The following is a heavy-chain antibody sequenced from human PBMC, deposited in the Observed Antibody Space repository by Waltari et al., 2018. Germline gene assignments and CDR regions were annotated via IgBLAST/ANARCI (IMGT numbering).Heavy chain of an antibody. J-gene: IGHJ3*02. CDR1: GGSISSGGSY. Sequence: QVQLQESGPGLVKPSQTLSLTCTVSGGSISSGGSYWSWIRQHPGKGLGWIGYIYHSGSTYYNPSLKSRVTISVDRSKNQFSLKLSSVTAADTAVYYCARDRKDYYDSSGYYYMDAFDIWGQGTMVTVSS. CDR3: ARDRKDYYDSSGYYYMDAFDI. CDR2: IYHSGST. V-gene: IGHV4-31*03. D-gene: IGHD3-22*01.